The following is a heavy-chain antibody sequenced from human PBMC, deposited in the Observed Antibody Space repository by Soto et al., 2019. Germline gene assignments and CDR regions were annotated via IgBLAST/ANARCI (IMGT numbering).Heavy chain of an antibody. CDR2: IYPGDSDT. CDR3: ARHWTTYGYYPERIYYYYGMDV. V-gene: IGHV5-51*01. J-gene: IGHJ6*02. CDR1: GYSFTSYW. Sequence: PGESLKISCKGSGYSFTSYWIGWVRQMPGKGLEWMGIIYPGDSDTRYSPSFQGQVTISADKSISTAYLQWSSLKASDTAMYYCARHWTTYGYYPERIYYYYGMDVWGQGTTVTVSS. D-gene: IGHD4-17*01.